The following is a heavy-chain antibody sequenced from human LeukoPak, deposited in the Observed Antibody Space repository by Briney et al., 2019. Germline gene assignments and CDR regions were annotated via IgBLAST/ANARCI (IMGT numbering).Heavy chain of an antibody. V-gene: IGHV1-69*13. J-gene: IGHJ4*02. CDR2: IIPIFGTA. CDR3: ASLHGGNSYLDY. CDR1: GYTFTSYY. Sequence: ASVKVSCKASGYTFTSYYMHWVRQAPGQGLEWMGGIIPIFGTANYAQKFQGRVTITADESTSTAYMELSSLRSEDTAVYYCASLHGGNSYLDYWGQGTLVTVSS. D-gene: IGHD4-23*01.